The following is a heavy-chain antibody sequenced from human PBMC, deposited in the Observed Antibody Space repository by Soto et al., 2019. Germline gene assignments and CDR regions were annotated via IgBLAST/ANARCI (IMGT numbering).Heavy chain of an antibody. V-gene: IGHV3-23*01. CDR3: EKGRSSGCYDALDF. CDR2: VSGSGDTT. CDR1: GFTFSSYA. Sequence: GGSLRLSCAASGFTFSSYAMTWVRQTPGKGLEWVSVVSGSGDTTYYAGSVKGRFTISRDNSKNTLYLQMNSLRAEDTALYYCEKGRSSGCYDALDFWGQGTLVTVSS. D-gene: IGHD2-2*01. J-gene: IGHJ4*02.